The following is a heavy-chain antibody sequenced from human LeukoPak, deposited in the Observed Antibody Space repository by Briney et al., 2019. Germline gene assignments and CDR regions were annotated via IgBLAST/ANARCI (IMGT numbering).Heavy chain of an antibody. V-gene: IGHV3-48*01. J-gene: IGHJ3*02. CDR1: GFTFSSYS. D-gene: IGHD4-17*01. CDR3: AALSLGGDYVQDAFDI. CDR2: ISSSSSTI. Sequence: GGSLRLSCAASGFTFSSYSMNRVRQAPGKGLEWVSYISSSSSTIYYADSVKGRFTISRDNAKNSLYLQMNSLRAEDTAVYYCAALSLGGDYVQDAFDIWGQGTMVTVSS.